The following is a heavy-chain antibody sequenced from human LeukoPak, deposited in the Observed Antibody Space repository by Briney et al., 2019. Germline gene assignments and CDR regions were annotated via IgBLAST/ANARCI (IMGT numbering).Heavy chain of an antibody. CDR1: GGSFSGYY. V-gene: IGHV4-34*01. Sequence: SETLSLTCAVYGGSFSGYYWSWIRQPPGKGLEWIGEINHSGSTNYNPSLKSRVTISVDTSKNQFSLKLSSVTAADTAVYYCAAYASSGKTFDYWGQGTLVTVSS. CDR3: AAYASSGKTFDY. CDR2: INHSGST. D-gene: IGHD3-22*01. J-gene: IGHJ4*02.